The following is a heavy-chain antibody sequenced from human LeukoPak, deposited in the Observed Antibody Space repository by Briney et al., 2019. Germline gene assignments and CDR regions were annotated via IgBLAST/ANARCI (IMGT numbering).Heavy chain of an antibody. Sequence: ASVKVSCKASGYTFSSYYIHWMRQAPGQGREWMGIINPSGGSTSYAQKFQGRVTMTRDTSTSTVYMELSSLISDDTAVYYCGRVRYYDYVWGTYPLDYWGQGTLVTVSS. CDR3: GRVRYYDYVWGTYPLDY. V-gene: IGHV1-46*01. D-gene: IGHD3-16*02. CDR2: INPSGGST. J-gene: IGHJ4*02. CDR1: GYTFSSYY.